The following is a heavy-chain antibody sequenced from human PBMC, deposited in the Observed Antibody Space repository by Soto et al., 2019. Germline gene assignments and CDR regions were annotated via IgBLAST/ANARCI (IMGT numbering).Heavy chain of an antibody. Sequence: GGSLRLSCAASGFTFSNYWMHWVRQAPGKGLVWVSRINADGSSTSYVDSVKGRFTISRDNSKNTVYLQMNSLRAEDTAVYYCAKEGEVGVGFYYYYYYGMDVWGQGTTVTVSS. CDR1: GFTFSNYW. CDR2: INADGSST. J-gene: IGHJ6*02. V-gene: IGHV3-74*01. CDR3: AKEGEVGVGFYYYYYYGMDV. D-gene: IGHD1-26*01.